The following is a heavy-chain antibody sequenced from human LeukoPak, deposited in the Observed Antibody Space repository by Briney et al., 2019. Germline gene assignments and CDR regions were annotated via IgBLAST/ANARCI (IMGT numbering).Heavy chain of an antibody. CDR1: GYTFTSYG. Sequence: GASVKVSCKASGYTFTSYGISWVRQAPGQGLEWMGWISAYNGNTNYAQKLQGRVTMTTDTSTSTAYMELRSLRSDDTAVYYCARGYYDSSPYYYYYMDVWGKGTTVTVSS. D-gene: IGHD3-22*01. CDR3: ARGYYDSSPYYYYYMDV. CDR2: ISAYNGNT. J-gene: IGHJ6*03. V-gene: IGHV1-18*01.